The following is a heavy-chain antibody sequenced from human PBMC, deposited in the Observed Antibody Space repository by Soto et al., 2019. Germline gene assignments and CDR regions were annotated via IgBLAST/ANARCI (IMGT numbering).Heavy chain of an antibody. Sequence: SETLSLTCTVSGGSISSYYWSWIRQPPGKGLEWIGYIYYSGSTNYNPSLKSRVTISVDTSKNQFSLKLSSVTAADTAVYYCASLEGRTTNFDYWGQGTLVTVSS. J-gene: IGHJ4*02. CDR3: ASLEGRTTNFDY. V-gene: IGHV4-59*08. CDR1: GGSISSYY. D-gene: IGHD1-1*01. CDR2: IYYSGST.